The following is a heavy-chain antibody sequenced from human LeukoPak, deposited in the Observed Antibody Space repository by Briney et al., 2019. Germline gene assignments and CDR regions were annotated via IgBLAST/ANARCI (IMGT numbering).Heavy chain of an antibody. CDR3: ARDMGGDIVVDGMDV. Sequence: ASVKVSCKASGYTFTSYYMHWVRQAPGQGLEWMGIINPSGGSTSYAQKFQGRVTMTRDTSTSTVYMEVKRLRSEDTAVYYCARDMGGDIVVDGMDVWGQGTTVTVSS. CDR1: GYTFTSYY. V-gene: IGHV1-46*01. D-gene: IGHD2-15*01. CDR2: INPSGGST. J-gene: IGHJ6*02.